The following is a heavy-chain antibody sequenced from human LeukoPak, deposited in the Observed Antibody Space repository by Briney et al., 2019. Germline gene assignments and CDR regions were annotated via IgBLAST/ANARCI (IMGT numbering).Heavy chain of an antibody. CDR2: ISDSGGGA. CDR1: GFTFSSNG. Sequence: GGTLRLSCAASGFTFSSNGMTWIRQAPGKGLEWVSTISDSGGGAYYADSVKGRFTISRDSSRSTLYLQMRSLRAEDTAVYYCAKDRPYISSWYGCSTPWGQGTLVTVSS. J-gene: IGHJ5*02. V-gene: IGHV3-23*01. CDR3: AKDRPYISSWYGCSTP. D-gene: IGHD6-13*01.